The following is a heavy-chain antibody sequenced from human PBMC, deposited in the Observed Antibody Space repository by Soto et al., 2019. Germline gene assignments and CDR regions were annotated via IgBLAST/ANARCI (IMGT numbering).Heavy chain of an antibody. CDR2: IYYSGST. Sequence: QLQLQESGPGLVKPSETLSLTCTVSGGSISSSSYYWGWIRQPPGKGLEWIGSIYYSGSTYYNPSLKSRVTISVDTSKNQFSLKLSSVTAADTAVYYCARQGPDSSGYRDAFDIWGQGTMVTVSS. V-gene: IGHV4-39*01. CDR1: GGSISSSSYY. CDR3: ARQGPDSSGYRDAFDI. D-gene: IGHD3-22*01. J-gene: IGHJ3*02.